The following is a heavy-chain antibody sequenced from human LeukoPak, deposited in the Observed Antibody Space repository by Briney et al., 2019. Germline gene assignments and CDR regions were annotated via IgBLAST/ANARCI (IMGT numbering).Heavy chain of an antibody. Sequence: GESLRLSCATSGFTFSSSTFGSYTMNWVRQAPGKGLEWVSSISSTGTYIYYTVSVKGRFTISRDIANSLLYLQMNSLRADDTAVYYCARDLDYSTGFDYWGQGTLVTVSS. D-gene: IGHD4-11*01. CDR1: GFTFSSSTFGSYT. V-gene: IGHV3-21*01. CDR3: ARDLDYSTGFDY. CDR2: ISSTGTYI. J-gene: IGHJ4*02.